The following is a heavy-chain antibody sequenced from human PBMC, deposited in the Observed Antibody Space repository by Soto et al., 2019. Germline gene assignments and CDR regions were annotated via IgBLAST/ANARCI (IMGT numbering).Heavy chain of an antibody. CDR1: GGTFSSYA. Sequence: QVQLVQSGAEVKKPGSSVKVSCKASGGTFSSYAISWVRQAPGQGLEWMGGIIPILGTANYAQKFQGRVTSTADEATSPAYRELSSLRSEDTAVYYCARQGYCISASCYGDYYGMDVWGQGTTVTVSS. J-gene: IGHJ6*02. CDR2: IIPILGTA. CDR3: ARQGYCISASCYGDYYGMDV. V-gene: IGHV1-69*11. D-gene: IGHD2-2*01.